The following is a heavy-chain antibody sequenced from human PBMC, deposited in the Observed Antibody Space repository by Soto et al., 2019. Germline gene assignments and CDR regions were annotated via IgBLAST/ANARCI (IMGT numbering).Heavy chain of an antibody. V-gene: IGHV4-31*03. CDR3: ARSVFP. Sequence: QVQLQESGPGLVKPSQTLSLTCTVSGGSISSGGYYWNWIRQHPGKGLEWIGYIFYIGSTHYNPSLKMRVTTSVDSSKNQFSLKLNSVTAADTAVYYCARSVFPWGLGTLVTVSS. CDR1: GGSISSGGYY. CDR2: IFYIGST. J-gene: IGHJ5*02.